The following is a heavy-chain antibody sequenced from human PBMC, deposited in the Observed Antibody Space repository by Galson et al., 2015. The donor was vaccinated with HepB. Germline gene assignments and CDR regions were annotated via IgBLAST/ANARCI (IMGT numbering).Heavy chain of an antibody. D-gene: IGHD6-13*01. CDR2: IYYSGST. CDR3: ATTKGSSSWVDY. Sequence: TLSLTCAVSGGSISSGGYSWRWIRQPPGKGLEWIGYIYYSGSTYYNPSLKSRVTISVDTSKNQFSLKLSSVTAADTAVYYCATTKGSSSWVDYWGQGTLVTVSS. CDR1: GGSISSGGYS. J-gene: IGHJ4*02. V-gene: IGHV4-30-4*07.